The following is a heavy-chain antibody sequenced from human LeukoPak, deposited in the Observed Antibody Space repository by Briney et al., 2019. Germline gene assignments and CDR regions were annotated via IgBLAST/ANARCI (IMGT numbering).Heavy chain of an antibody. CDR3: AKDKSDILTAYSSGRFDP. V-gene: IGHV3-23*01. Sequence: GGSLRLSCAASGFIFSNYAMSWVRQAQGKGLEWVAGISGSGDGTSYPDSVKGRFSISRDNSKNTLFLQMSSLRAEDTAVYYCAKDKSDILTAYSSGRFDPWGQGTLVTVSS. J-gene: IGHJ5*02. CDR1: GFIFSNYA. D-gene: IGHD3-9*01. CDR2: ISGSGDGT.